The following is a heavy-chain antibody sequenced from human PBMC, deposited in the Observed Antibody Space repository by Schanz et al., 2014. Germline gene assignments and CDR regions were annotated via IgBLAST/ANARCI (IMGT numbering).Heavy chain of an antibody. Sequence: VQLEQSGAEVKKPGSPVKVSCKSSGGTFSSYAISWVRQAPGQGLEWMGRIIPILGIATYAQKFQGRLTITADKSTSTAYMELSSLRSEDTAMYYCARAKRFGDMDVWGQGTTVTVSS. V-gene: IGHV1-69*04. CDR2: IIPILGIA. J-gene: IGHJ6*02. CDR3: ARAKRFGDMDV. CDR1: GGTFSSYA. D-gene: IGHD3-10*01.